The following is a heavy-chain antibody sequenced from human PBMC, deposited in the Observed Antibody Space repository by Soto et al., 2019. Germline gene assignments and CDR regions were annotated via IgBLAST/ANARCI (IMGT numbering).Heavy chain of an antibody. CDR3: ARHAVGAIYYYYYGMDV. V-gene: IGHV4-34*01. CDR2: IYYSGST. J-gene: IGHJ6*02. D-gene: IGHD1-26*01. Sequence: SETLSLTCAVYGGSFSGYYWSWIRQPPGKGLEWIGSIYYSGSTYYNPSLKSRVTISVDTSKNQFSLKLSSVTAADTAVYYCARHAVGAIYYYYYGMDVWGQGTTVT. CDR1: GGSFSGYY.